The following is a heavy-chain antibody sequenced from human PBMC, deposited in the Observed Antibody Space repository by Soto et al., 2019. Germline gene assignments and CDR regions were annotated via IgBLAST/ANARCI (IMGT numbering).Heavy chain of an antibody. V-gene: IGHV1-18*01. Sequence: PVKVSCKASGYTLTIYVVSWVLQAPGQGLEWMGWINAYNGSTNYAQKLQGRVTMTTDTSTSTAYMELRSLRSDDTAVFYCARDPVAGTDFGYWGQGTLGTGPS. D-gene: IGHD6-19*01. CDR2: INAYNGST. CDR3: ARDPVAGTDFGY. CDR1: GYTLTIYV. J-gene: IGHJ4*02.